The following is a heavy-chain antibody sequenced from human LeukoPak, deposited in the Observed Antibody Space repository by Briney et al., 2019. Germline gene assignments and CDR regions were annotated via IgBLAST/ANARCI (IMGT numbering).Heavy chain of an antibody. CDR1: GGSFSGYY. CDR2: ISHDGTT. J-gene: IGHJ4*02. CDR3: TREDRPFCPFAY. V-gene: IGHV4-34*01. D-gene: IGHD3-22*01. Sequence: SGTLSLTCAVYGGSFSGYYWRWSWIRQPPGKGLEWIGEISHDGTTNYNPSLRSRVAMSLDRANNQFSLSLTSVTAADTAVYYCTREDRPFCPFAYWGQGVLVTVSS.